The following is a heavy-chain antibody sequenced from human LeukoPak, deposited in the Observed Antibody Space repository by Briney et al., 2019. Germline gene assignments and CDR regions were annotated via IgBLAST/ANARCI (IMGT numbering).Heavy chain of an antibody. CDR1: GGSISSYY. CDR2: IYYSGST. V-gene: IGHV4-59*12. Sequence: SETLSLTCTVSGGSISSYYWSWIRQPPGKGLEWIGYIYYSGSTNYNPSLKRRVSMSVDTSKRQFSLKLSSVTAADTAVYYCARENSGCYSSNWGQGTLVTVSS. J-gene: IGHJ4*02. CDR3: ARENSGCYSSN. D-gene: IGHD1-26*01.